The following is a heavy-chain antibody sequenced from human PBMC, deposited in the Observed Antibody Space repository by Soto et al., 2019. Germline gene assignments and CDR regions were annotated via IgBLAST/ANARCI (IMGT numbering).Heavy chain of an antibody. CDR2: IIPIFGTA. D-gene: IGHD3-22*01. Sequence: QVQLVQSGAEVKKPGSSVKVSCKASGGTFSSYAISWVRQAPGQGLEWMGGIIPIFGTANYAQKFQGRVTITADKSTSTAYMELSSLRSADTAVYYCARGGSYYDSSGYYRGFGYWGQGTLVTVSS. V-gene: IGHV1-69*06. J-gene: IGHJ4*02. CDR3: ARGGSYYDSSGYYRGFGY. CDR1: GGTFSSYA.